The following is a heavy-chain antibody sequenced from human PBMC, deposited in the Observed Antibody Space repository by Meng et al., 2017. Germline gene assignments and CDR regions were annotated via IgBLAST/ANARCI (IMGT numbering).Heavy chain of an antibody. V-gene: IGHV1-69*06. CDR1: GGTFSSYA. D-gene: IGHD3-22*01. J-gene: IGHJ4*02. CDR2: IIPIFGTA. CDR3: ARSRPYDSSGYYYGHFDY. Sequence: SVKVSCKASGGTFSSYAISWVRQAPGQGLEWMGGIIPIFGTANYAQKFQGRVTITADKSTSTAYMELSSLRSEDTAVYYCARSRPYDSSGYYYGHFDYWGQGTLVTVSS.